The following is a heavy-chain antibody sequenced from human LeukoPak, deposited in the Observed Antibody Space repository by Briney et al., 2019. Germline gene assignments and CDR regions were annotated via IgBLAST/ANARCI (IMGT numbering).Heavy chain of an antibody. CDR3: ARDFAPPQGALLGSNDAFDI. V-gene: IGHV3-9*01. Sequence: GGSLRLSCAASGFTFDDYAMHWVRQAPGKGLEWVSGISWNSGSIGYADSVKGRFTISRDNAKNSLYLQMNSLRAEDTALYYCARDFAPPQGALLGSNDAFDIWGQGTMVTVSS. D-gene: IGHD1-26*01. J-gene: IGHJ3*02. CDR1: GFTFDDYA. CDR2: ISWNSGSI.